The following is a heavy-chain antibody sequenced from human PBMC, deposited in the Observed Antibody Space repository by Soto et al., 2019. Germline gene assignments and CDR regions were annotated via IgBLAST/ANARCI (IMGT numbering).Heavy chain of an antibody. J-gene: IGHJ6*02. Sequence: VQLVESGGGLVQPGGSLRLSCAASGFTLSSYNMNWVRQAPGKGLEWVSYISGSSDTIYYADSVKGRFTISRDNAKNSLYLQMDSLRDEDTAVYYCARDHGGSTWFVGIYYYFGVDVWGQWTTVTVSS. V-gene: IGHV3-48*02. CDR3: ARDHGGSTWFVGIYYYFGVDV. CDR2: ISGSSDTI. D-gene: IGHD6-13*01. CDR1: GFTLSSYN.